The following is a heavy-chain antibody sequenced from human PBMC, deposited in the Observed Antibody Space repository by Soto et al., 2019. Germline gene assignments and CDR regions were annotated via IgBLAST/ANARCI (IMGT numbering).Heavy chain of an antibody. CDR2: IYYSGST. Sequence: SETXSLTCTVSGGSINNYYWSWLRQPPGKGLEWIGYIYYSGSTNYNPSLKSRVTISVDPSKNQFSLTLSSVTAADTAVYYCAILTPIKLSGLSYSYNYIGVWGKGTTVTFSS. V-gene: IGHV4-59*08. CDR3: AILTPIKLSGLSYSYNYIGV. D-gene: IGHD2-15*01. J-gene: IGHJ6*03. CDR1: GGSINNYY.